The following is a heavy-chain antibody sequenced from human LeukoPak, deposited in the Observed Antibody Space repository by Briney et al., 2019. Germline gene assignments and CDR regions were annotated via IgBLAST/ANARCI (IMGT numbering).Heavy chain of an antibody. Sequence: SETLSLTCTVSGGSISSYYWSWIRQPPGKGLEWIGYIYYSGSTNYNPSLKSRVTISVDTSKNQFSLKLSSVTAADTAVYYCARSGVGIAAAGTDYWGQGTLVTVSS. CDR2: IYYSGST. CDR1: GGSISSYY. D-gene: IGHD6-13*01. CDR3: ARSGVGIAAAGTDY. J-gene: IGHJ4*02. V-gene: IGHV4-59*08.